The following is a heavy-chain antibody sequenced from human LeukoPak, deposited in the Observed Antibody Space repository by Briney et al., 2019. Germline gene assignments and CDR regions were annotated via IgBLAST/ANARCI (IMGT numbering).Heavy chain of an antibody. CDR1: GFTFDDYG. CDR3: ARGWRSSTSLFDY. J-gene: IGHJ4*02. CDR2: INWNGGST. Sequence: PGGSLRLSCAASGFTFDDYGMSWVRQAPGKGLEWVSGINWNGGSTGYADSVKGRFTISGDNAKNSLYLQMNSLRAEDTALYHCARGWRSSTSLFDYWGQGTLVTVSS. D-gene: IGHD2-2*01. V-gene: IGHV3-20*01.